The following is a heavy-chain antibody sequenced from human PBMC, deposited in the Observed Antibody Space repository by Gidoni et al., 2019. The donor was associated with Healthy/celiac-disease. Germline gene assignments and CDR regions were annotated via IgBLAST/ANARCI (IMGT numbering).Heavy chain of an antibody. V-gene: IGHV1-69*02. D-gene: IGHD3-22*01. CDR3: ATTYYYDSRYSAAPVGFDY. Sequence: QVQLVQSGAEVKKPGSSVKVSCKASGRTFSSYTISWVRQAPGQGLEWMGRIIPILGIANYAQKFQGRVTITADKSTSTAYMELSSLRSEDTAVYYCATTYYYDSRYSAAPVGFDYWGQGTLVTVSS. CDR1: GRTFSSYT. CDR2: IIPILGIA. J-gene: IGHJ4*02.